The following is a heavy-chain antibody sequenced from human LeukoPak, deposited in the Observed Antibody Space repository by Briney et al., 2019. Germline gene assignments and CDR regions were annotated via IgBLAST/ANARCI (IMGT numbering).Heavy chain of an antibody. CDR2: MNPNSGDT. D-gene: IGHD2-21*01. CDR3: AVSMEGINCGGDCYGY. Sequence: ASVKVSCEASGNTFPRYDINWLRQAPGQGLEWMGWMNPNSGDTGYAQKFQGRVTMTRDTSATTAYLELSSLRSEDTAVYYCAVSMEGINCGGDCYGYWGQGTLVTVSS. CDR1: GNTFPRYD. J-gene: IGHJ4*02. V-gene: IGHV1-8*01.